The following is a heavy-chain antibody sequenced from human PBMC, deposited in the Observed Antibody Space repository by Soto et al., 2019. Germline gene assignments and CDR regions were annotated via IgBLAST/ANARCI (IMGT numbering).Heavy chain of an antibody. V-gene: IGHV1-8*01. J-gene: IGHJ6*02. CDR1: GYTFTSYD. CDR2: MNPNSGNT. Sequence: ASVKVSCKASGYTFTSYDINWVRQATGQGLEWMGWMNPNSGNTGYAQKFQGRVTMTRNASTSTAYMELSSLRSEDTAVYYCARYRRELEFKVFDYYYGMDVWGQGTMVTGFS. CDR3: ARYRRELEFKVFDYYYGMDV. D-gene: IGHD3-10*01.